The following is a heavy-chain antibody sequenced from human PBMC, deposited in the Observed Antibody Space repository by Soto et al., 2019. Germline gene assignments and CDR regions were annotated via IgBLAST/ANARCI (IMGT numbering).Heavy chain of an antibody. CDR1: GGSISSSSYY. J-gene: IGHJ5*02. V-gene: IGHV4-39*01. Sequence: QLQLKESGPGLVKPSETLSLTCTVSGGSISSSSYYWGWVRQPPGKGLEWIGSMYYSGSTYYNPSLTSRVLILVGKSKNQFFLNLTSSTVADTAVYYCARPSYSCDSGGQANWFDTWGQGTLVTVSS. CDR2: MYYSGST. CDR3: ARPSYSCDSGGQANWFDT. D-gene: IGHD3-22*01.